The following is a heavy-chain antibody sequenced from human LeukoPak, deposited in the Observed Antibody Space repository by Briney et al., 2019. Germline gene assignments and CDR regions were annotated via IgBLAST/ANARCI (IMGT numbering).Heavy chain of an antibody. V-gene: IGHV3-23*01. CDR3: AKVSVRVRLRYFGWLFSTLDY. CDR2: ISGSGGST. Sequence: GGSLRLSCAASGFTFSSYAMSWFRQAPGKGLEWVSAISGSGGSTYYADSVKGRFTISRDNSKNTLYLQMNSLRAEDTAVYYCAKVSVRVRLRYFGWLFSTLDYSGHGNLVTVSS. J-gene: IGHJ4*01. CDR1: GFTFSSYA. D-gene: IGHD3-9*01.